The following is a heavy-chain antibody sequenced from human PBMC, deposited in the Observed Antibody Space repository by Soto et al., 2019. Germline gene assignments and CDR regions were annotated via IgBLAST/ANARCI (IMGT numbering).Heavy chain of an antibody. CDR2: IIPIQGKA. V-gene: IGHV1-69*02. J-gene: IGHJ6*03. Sequence: QVQLVQSGAELKKPGSSVKVSCEASGGSFTSYSFTWVRQAPGQGLEWMGRIIPIQGKANYALKFQDRVTITADTSTRTVYMELISLRLEDTAVYFFAKSLLFVDHGYMDVWGKGTTVTVSS. CDR3: AKSLLFVDHGYMDV. D-gene: IGHD2-21*01. CDR1: GGSFTSYS.